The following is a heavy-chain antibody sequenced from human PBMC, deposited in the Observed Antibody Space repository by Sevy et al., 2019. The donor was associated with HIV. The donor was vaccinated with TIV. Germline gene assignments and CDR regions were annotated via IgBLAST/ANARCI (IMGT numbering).Heavy chain of an antibody. CDR3: ATVSQAGYDLGRVLYGLDV. Sequence: ASVKVSCKVSGHSLTDLSIHWVRQAPGKGLEWMGGFDPEDRDHEVGEIIYAQKFQDRVTMTEDTSTDTAYMVLTSLRSDDTAMYFCATVSQAGYDLGRVLYGLDVWGQGTTVTVSS. V-gene: IGHV1-24*01. D-gene: IGHD3-3*01. CDR2: FDPEDRDHEVGEI. J-gene: IGHJ6*02. CDR1: GHSLTDLS.